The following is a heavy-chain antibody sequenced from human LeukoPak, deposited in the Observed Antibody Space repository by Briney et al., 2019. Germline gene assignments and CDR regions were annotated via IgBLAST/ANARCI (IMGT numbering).Heavy chain of an antibody. Sequence: GGSLRLSCAASGFTFSSYAMSWVRQAPGKGLEWVSGITGSGGGSGGNTYYADSVKGRFTISRDNSKNTLYLQMNSLRAEDTAVYYCARDNRYLGYCSGGSCSGEVWGQGTTVTVSS. CDR3: ARDNRYLGYCSGGSCSGEV. CDR1: GFTFSSYA. J-gene: IGHJ6*02. D-gene: IGHD2-15*01. CDR2: ITGSGGGSGGNT. V-gene: IGHV3-23*01.